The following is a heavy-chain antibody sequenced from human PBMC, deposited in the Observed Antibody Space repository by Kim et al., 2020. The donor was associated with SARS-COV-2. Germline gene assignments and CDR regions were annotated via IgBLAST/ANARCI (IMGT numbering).Heavy chain of an antibody. Sequence: SETLSLTCAVYGWSFSGYYWSWIRQPPGKGLEWIGEINHSGSTNYNPSLKSRVTISVDTSKNQFSLKLSSVTAADTAVYYCARVITRYSSGKRTWYFDLWGRGTLVTV. CDR3: ARVITRYSSGKRTWYFDL. D-gene: IGHD6-19*01. CDR2: INHSGST. J-gene: IGHJ2*01. CDR1: GWSFSGYY. V-gene: IGHV4-34*01.